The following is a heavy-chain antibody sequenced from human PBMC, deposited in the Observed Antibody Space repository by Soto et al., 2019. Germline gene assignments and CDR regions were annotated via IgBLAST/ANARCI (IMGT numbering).Heavy chain of an antibody. J-gene: IGHJ4*02. Sequence: QVQLQESGPGLVKPSDTLSLTCAVSGYSISSSNWWGWIRQPPGKGLEWIGYIYYSGTTYYNPSLKSRVTMSVDTSKNPFALKLTSVTAVDTAVYYCARREIQGPIDYWGQGTLVTVSS. CDR3: ARREIQGPIDY. D-gene: IGHD1-26*01. V-gene: IGHV4-28*01. CDR2: IYYSGTT. CDR1: GYSISSSNW.